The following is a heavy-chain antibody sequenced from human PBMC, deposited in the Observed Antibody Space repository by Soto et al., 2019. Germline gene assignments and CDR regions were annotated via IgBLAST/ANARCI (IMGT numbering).Heavy chain of an antibody. CDR2: INHSGRT. CDR1: GGSFSGYY. V-gene: IGHV4-34*01. D-gene: IGHD6-19*01. CDR3: ARGDGQWLVPHWY. J-gene: IGHJ4*02. Sequence: QVQLQQWGAGLLKPSETLSLTCAVYGGSFSGYYWSWIRQPPGKGLEWIGEINHSGRTNYNPSLKRRVTISVDTSKNQFSLKLSSVTAADTAVYYWARGDGQWLVPHWYWGQGTVVRVSS.